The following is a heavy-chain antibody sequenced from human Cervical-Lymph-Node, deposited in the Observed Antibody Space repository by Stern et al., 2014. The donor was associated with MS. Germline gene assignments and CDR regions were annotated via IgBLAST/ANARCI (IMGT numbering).Heavy chain of an antibody. Sequence: QVQLVQSGAEVKKPGSSVKVSCKTSGGTFSSFGISWVRQAPGQGLEWIGGIIPLCGTAYYATWFQGRATTTADESTNSAYMELNNMRSDDSAVYYCARDHNWEGDYYVMDVWGQGTTVTVSS. CDR1: GGTFSSFG. V-gene: IGHV1-69*01. D-gene: IGHD1-1*01. J-gene: IGHJ6*02. CDR3: ARDHNWEGDYYVMDV. CDR2: IIPLCGTA.